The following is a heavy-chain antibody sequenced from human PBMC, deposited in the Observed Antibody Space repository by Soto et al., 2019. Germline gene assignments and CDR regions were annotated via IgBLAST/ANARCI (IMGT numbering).Heavy chain of an antibody. CDR2: ISSSGSTI. V-gene: IGHV3-11*01. CDR1: GFTFSDYY. J-gene: IGHJ4*02. D-gene: IGHD2-2*01. Sequence: QVQLVESGGGLVKPGGSLRLSCAASGFTFSDYYMSWIRQAPGKWLECVSYISSSGSTIYYADSVKGRFTSSRDNAKNSLYLQSNSLRDEDTAVYYCARGSRRYCSSTRCSKKVSSGWQGFDYWGQGTLVNVSA. CDR3: ARGSRRYCSSTRCSKKVSSGWQGFDY.